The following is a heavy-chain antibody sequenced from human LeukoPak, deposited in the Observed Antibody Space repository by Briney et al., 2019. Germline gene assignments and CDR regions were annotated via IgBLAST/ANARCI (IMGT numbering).Heavy chain of an antibody. V-gene: IGHV4-4*07. CDR2: IYTSGST. CDR3: ARDLLVVRPYYYYYMDV. J-gene: IGHJ6*03. Sequence: SETLSLTCTVSGGSISSYYWSWIRQPAGKGPEWIGRIYTSGSTNYNPSLKSRVTMSVDTSKNQFSLKLSSVTAADTAVYYCARDLLVVRPYYYYYMDVWGKGTTVTVSS. D-gene: IGHD2-15*01. CDR1: GGSISSYY.